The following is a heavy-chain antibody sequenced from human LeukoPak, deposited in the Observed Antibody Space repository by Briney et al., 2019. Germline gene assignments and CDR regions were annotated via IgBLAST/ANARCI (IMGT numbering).Heavy chain of an antibody. V-gene: IGHV1-2*02. CDR3: ARGLMVYAYNWFDP. D-gene: IGHD2-8*01. CDR2: INPNSGGT. CDR1: GYTFTGYY. Sequence: ASVKVSCKASGYTFTGYYMHWVRQAPGQGLEWMGWINPNSGGTNYAQKFQGRVTMTRDTSTSTVYMELSSLRSEDTAVYYCARGLMVYAYNWFDPWGQGTLVTVSS. J-gene: IGHJ5*02.